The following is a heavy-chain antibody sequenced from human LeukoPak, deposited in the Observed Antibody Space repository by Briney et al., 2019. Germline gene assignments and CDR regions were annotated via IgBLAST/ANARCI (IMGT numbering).Heavy chain of an antibody. V-gene: IGHV3-7*01. D-gene: IGHD5-12*01. Sequence: GGSLRLSCAASGFTFSSYWMSWVRQAPGKGLEWVANIKQDGSEKYYMDSGKGRFTISRDNAKNSLYLQMNSLRAEDTAVYYCARDNGATTYDYWGQGALATVSS. CDR1: GFTFSSYW. CDR2: IKQDGSEK. J-gene: IGHJ4*02. CDR3: ARDNGATTYDY.